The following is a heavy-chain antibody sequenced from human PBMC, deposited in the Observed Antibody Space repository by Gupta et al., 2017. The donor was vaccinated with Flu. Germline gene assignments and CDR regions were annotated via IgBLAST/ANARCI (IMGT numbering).Heavy chain of an antibody. J-gene: IGHJ4*02. CDR3: IVEAY. CDR1: GFTFGDYA. D-gene: IGHD1-26*01. CDR2: IRSKAYGGTT. V-gene: IGHV3-49*04. Sequence: EVQLVESGGGLVQPGRSLRLSCTASGFTFGDYAMSWVRQAPGKGLEWVGFIRSKAYGGTTEYAASVKGRFTISRDDSKSIAYLQMNSLKTEDTAVYYCIVEAYWGQGTLVTVSS.